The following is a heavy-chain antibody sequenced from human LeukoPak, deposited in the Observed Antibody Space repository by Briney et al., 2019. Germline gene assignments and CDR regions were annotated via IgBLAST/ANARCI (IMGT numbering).Heavy chain of an antibody. D-gene: IGHD3-16*01. Sequence: GESLRISCKGSGYIFTSYWSSWVREMPGKGLEWMGRIDPSDSYTNYSPSFQGHVTISADKSNSTAYLQWSRLKASDTAMYDGARHQWGYGMDVWGKGTTVTVSS. CDR1: GYIFTSYW. J-gene: IGHJ6*04. V-gene: IGHV5-10-1*01. CDR2: IDPSDSYT. CDR3: ARHQWGYGMDV.